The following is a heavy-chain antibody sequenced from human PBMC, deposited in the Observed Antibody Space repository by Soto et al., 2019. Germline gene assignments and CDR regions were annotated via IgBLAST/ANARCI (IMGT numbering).Heavy chain of an antibody. J-gene: IGHJ6*02. D-gene: IGHD3-3*01. CDR3: ARDASYYSLWSGYYPSRNGMDV. V-gene: IGHV3-33*01. Sequence: QVQVVESGGGVVQPGRSLRLSCAASGFTFSSFGMHWVRKAPGKGLEWVSIIWYDGSKKSYGDSVKGRFTISRDNSRNTVYLQMNSLRADDTAVYYCARDASYYSLWSGYYPSRNGMDVWGQGTTVTVSS. CDR1: GFTFSSFG. CDR2: IWYDGSKK.